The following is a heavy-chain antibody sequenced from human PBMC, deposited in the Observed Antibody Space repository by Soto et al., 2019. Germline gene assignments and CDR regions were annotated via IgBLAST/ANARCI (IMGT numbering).Heavy chain of an antibody. V-gene: IGHV4-39*01. D-gene: IGHD3-3*01. CDR2: IYYSGST. CDR1: GGSISSSSYY. J-gene: IGHJ4*02. Sequence: SETLSLTCTVSGGSISSSSYYWGWIRQPPGKGLEWIGSIYYSGSTYYNPSLKSRVTISVDTSKNQFSLKLSSVTAADTAVYYCASGREWLLYYFDYWGQGTLVTVSS. CDR3: ASGREWLLYYFDY.